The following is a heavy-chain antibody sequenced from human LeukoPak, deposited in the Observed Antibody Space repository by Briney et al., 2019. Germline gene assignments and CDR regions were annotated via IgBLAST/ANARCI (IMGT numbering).Heavy chain of an antibody. CDR1: GFTFSSYS. CDR2: ISSSSSYI. D-gene: IGHD2-2*02. Sequence: GGSLRLSCAASGFTFSSYSMNWVRQAPGKGLEWVSSISSSSSYIYYADSVRGRFPISRDNAKNSLYLQMNSLRTEDTAVYYCARAPLRLLYDYWGQGTLVTVSS. CDR3: ARAPLRLLYDY. V-gene: IGHV3-21*01. J-gene: IGHJ4*02.